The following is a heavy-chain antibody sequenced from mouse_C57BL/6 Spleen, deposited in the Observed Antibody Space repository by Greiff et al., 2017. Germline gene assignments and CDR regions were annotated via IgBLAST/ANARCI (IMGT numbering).Heavy chain of an antibody. CDR1: GYSFTDYN. D-gene: IGHD1-1*01. CDR2: INPNYGTT. Sequence: EVKLMESGPELVKPGASVKISCKASGYSFTDYNMNWVKQSNGKSLEWIGVINPNYGTTSYNQKFKGKATLTVDQSSSTAYMQLNSLTSEDSAVYYCARGDTTVSDYYAMDYWGQGTSVTVSS. CDR3: ARGDTTVSDYYAMDY. V-gene: IGHV1-39*01. J-gene: IGHJ4*01.